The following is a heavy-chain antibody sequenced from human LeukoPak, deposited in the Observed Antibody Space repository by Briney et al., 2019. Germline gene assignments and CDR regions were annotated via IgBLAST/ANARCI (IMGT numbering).Heavy chain of an antibody. CDR1: GFTFDDYA. CDR2: ISWNSGSI. V-gene: IGHV3-9*01. D-gene: IGHD4-11*01. CDR3: AKDYSNYYYYYGMDV. J-gene: IGHJ6*02. Sequence: GGSLRLSCAASGFTFDDYAMHWVRQAPGKGLEWVSGISWNSGSIGYADSVKGRFTISRDNAKNSLYLQMNSLRAEDTALYYCAKDYSNYYYYYGMDVWGQGTTVTVSS.